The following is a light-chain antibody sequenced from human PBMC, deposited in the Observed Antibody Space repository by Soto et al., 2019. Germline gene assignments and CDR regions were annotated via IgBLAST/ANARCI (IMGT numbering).Light chain of an antibody. J-gene: IGKJ2*01. CDR2: GAN. Sequence: DIQMTQSPSSLSASVGDTVAITCRASQTITFYLNWYQQEPGKPPKLLIYGANTLQGGVPSRFSASGSGTDFPLTINNLQPEDFATYYCQQTYPPPFTFGQGTKLQI. CDR3: QQTYPPPFT. V-gene: IGKV1-39*01. CDR1: QTITFY.